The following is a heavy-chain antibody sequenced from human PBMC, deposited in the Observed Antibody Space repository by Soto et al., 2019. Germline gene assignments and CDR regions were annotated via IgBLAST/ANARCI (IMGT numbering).Heavy chain of an antibody. V-gene: IGHV3-7*01. CDR2: IKEDGSER. D-gene: IGHD5-12*01. Sequence: PGGSLRLSCAASGFTFSSSWMTWVRQAPGKGLAWVANIKEDGSERYYVDSVKGRFTISRDNTNESLYLQMNSLRAEDTAVYYCARDPAPEGYRGLDVWGQGTTVTVSS. CDR1: GFTFSSSW. CDR3: ARDPAPEGYRGLDV. J-gene: IGHJ6*02.